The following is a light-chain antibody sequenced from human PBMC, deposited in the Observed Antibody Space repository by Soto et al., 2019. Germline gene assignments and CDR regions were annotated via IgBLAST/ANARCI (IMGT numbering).Light chain of an antibody. J-gene: IGLJ1*01. CDR2: YVD. CDR1: SRDVGAYDY. V-gene: IGLV2-14*03. Sequence: QSVLTQPASVSGSPGQSITISCTGTSRDVGAYDYVSWYLQYPDKAPQLLIYYVDHRPSGVSSRFSGPKSGNTASLTISGLQAEDEGDYYCCSYADGSIYFFGTGTKVTVL. CDR3: CSYADGSIYF.